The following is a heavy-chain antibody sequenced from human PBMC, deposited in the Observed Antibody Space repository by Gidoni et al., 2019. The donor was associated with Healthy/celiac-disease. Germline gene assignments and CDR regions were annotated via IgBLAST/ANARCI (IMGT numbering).Heavy chain of an antibody. CDR1: GFTFSSYG. Sequence: QVQLVEYGGGVVQPGRSLRLSCAASGFTFSSYGMHWVRQAPGKGLEWVAVISYDGSNKYYAVSVKGRFTISRDNSKNTLYLQMNSLRAEDTAVYYCAKPFSYSSGWYVYWGQGTLVTVSS. J-gene: IGHJ4*02. V-gene: IGHV3-30*18. D-gene: IGHD6-19*01. CDR2: ISYDGSNK. CDR3: AKPFSYSSGWYVY.